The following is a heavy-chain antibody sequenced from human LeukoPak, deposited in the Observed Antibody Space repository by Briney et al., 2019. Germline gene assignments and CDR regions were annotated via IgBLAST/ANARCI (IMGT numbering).Heavy chain of an antibody. CDR3: ARSSAYFFGP. CDR1: GGSFSGYY. D-gene: IGHD2/OR15-2a*01. CDR2: INHSGST. V-gene: IGHV4-34*01. J-gene: IGHJ5*02. Sequence: SETLSLTCAVYGGSFSGYYWSWIRQPPGKGLEWIGEINHSGSTNYNPSLKSRVTISVDTSKNQFSLKLSSVTTADTAVYYCARSSAYFFGPWGQGTLVSVSS.